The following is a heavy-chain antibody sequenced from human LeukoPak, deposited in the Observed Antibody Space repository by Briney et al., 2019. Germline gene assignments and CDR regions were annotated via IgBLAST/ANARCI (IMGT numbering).Heavy chain of an antibody. V-gene: IGHV3-21*01. CDR1: GFTFTSYA. CDR3: ASFGESDAFDI. D-gene: IGHD4-17*01. CDR2: ISSSSSYI. Sequence: GGSLRLSCAVSGFTFTSYAMNWVRQAPGKGLEWVSSISSSSSYIYYADSVKGRFTISRDNAKNSLYLQMNSLRAEDTAVYYCASFGESDAFDIWGQGTMVTVSS. J-gene: IGHJ3*02.